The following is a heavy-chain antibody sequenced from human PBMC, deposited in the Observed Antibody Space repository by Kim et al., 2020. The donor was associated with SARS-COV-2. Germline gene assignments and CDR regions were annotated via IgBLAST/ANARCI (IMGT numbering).Heavy chain of an antibody. CDR3: ARSIAVAGLYYFDF. Sequence: SETLSLTCSVSGGSINSGAYYWGWVRQPPGKGLEWLATSYHTGKTFYSASLKTRVSMSMDPSKNQLSLRLGSVTAADTATYFCARSIAVAGLYYFDFWGQGGLVGVSS. V-gene: IGHV4-39*01. CDR2: SYHTGKT. J-gene: IGHJ4*02. CDR1: GGSINSGAYY. D-gene: IGHD6-19*01.